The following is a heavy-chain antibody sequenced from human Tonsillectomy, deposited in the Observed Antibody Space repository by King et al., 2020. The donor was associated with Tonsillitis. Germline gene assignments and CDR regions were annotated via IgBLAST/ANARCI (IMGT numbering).Heavy chain of an antibody. V-gene: IGHV3-30*09. CDR1: GFDFSGYP. Sequence: VQLVESGGGVVQPGRSLRLSCAASGFDFSGYPMHWVRQAPGKGLEWVSLISYDGSNTYYGSSVKGRFAVFRDNYKNTLYLHMNSLRPEDTASYYCARDYDFWSGHDHHFAFWGQGTLVPVSS. D-gene: IGHD3-3*01. CDR3: ARDYDFWSGHDHHFAF. J-gene: IGHJ4*02. CDR2: ISYDGSNT.